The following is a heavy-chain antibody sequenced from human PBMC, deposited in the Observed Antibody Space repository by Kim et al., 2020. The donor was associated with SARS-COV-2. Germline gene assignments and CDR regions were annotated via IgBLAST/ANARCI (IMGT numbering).Heavy chain of an antibody. J-gene: IGHJ3*02. CDR3: ARDTYYDILTGYYPDAFDI. Sequence: GGSLRLSCAASGFTFSSYSMNWVRQAPGKGLEWVSSISSSSSYIYYADSVKGRFTISRDNAKNSLYLQMNSLRAEDTAVYYCARDTYYDILTGYYPDAFDIWGQGTMVTVSS. D-gene: IGHD3-9*01. CDR1: GFTFSSYS. V-gene: IGHV3-21*01. CDR2: ISSSSSYI.